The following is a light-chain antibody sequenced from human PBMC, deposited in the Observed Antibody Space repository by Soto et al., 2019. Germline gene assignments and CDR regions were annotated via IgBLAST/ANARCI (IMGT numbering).Light chain of an antibody. CDR2: DAS. V-gene: IGKV3-20*01. CDR1: QSVSSGY. Sequence: EIVLTQSPGTLSLSPGERGTLSCRASQSVSSGYLAWYQQKPGQAPRLLISDASNRATGIPDRFSGSGSGTDFTLTISRLEPEDFAVYYCQQYGSSPLTFGGGTKVEIK. J-gene: IGKJ4*01. CDR3: QQYGSSPLT.